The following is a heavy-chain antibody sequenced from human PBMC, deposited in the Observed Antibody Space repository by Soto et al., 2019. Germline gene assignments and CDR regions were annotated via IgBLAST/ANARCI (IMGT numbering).Heavy chain of an antibody. CDR2: IKSKSDDGKT. Sequence: GGALRVSWAAPGFIFSNVWMNWVRQAAGKGLEWVGHIKSKSDDGKTDYAAHVKGRFTISRDDSKNTLYLGMNSLQSEDTALYYCNTYGVGATNSWFDPWGKGTLVTVSS. CDR3: NTYGVGATNSWFDP. V-gene: IGHV3-15*01. D-gene: IGHD1-26*01. J-gene: IGHJ5*01. CDR1: GFIFSNVW.